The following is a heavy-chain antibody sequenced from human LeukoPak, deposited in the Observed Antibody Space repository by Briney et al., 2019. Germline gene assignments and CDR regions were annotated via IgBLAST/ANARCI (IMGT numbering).Heavy chain of an antibody. D-gene: IGHD1-26*01. V-gene: IGHV3-48*03. CDR3: ATKISGSYYEYIDY. CDR1: GFTFRSYE. J-gene: IGHJ4*02. Sequence: PGGSLRLSCAASGFTFRSYEMNWVRQAPGKGLDWVSYISSSGSTIYYADSLKGRFTNSRDNAKNSLYLQMNSLRAEDTAVYYCATKISGSYYEYIDYWGQGTLVTVSS. CDR2: ISSSGSTI.